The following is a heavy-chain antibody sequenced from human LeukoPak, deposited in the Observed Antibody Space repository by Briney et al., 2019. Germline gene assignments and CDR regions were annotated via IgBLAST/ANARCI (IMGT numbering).Heavy chain of an antibody. D-gene: IGHD3-16*01. CDR2: IRPDGSIK. Sequence: GGSLRLSCAAPGFILSTYGMYWVRQAPGKGLEWVAFIRPDGSIKNYAGSVKGRSAISRENSKNTLYLQRNRLRGEDTAVYYCAKDSLADIDYWGQGTLVTVSS. V-gene: IGHV3-30*02. J-gene: IGHJ4*02. CDR3: AKDSLADIDY. CDR1: GFILSTYG.